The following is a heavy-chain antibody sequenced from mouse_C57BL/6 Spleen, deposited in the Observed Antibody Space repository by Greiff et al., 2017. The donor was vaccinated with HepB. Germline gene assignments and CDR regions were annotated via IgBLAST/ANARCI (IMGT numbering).Heavy chain of an antibody. CDR3: ARSELGGSSLFDV. Sequence: QVQLQQPGTELVKPGASVKLSCKASGYTFTSYWMHWVKQRPGQGLEWIGNINPSNGGTNYNEKFKSKATLTVDKSSSTAYMQLSSMKSEDSAVYYCARSELGGSSLFDVWGTGTPVTVSS. CDR1: GYTFTSYW. CDR2: INPSNGGT. J-gene: IGHJ1*03. V-gene: IGHV1-53*01. D-gene: IGHD1-1*01.